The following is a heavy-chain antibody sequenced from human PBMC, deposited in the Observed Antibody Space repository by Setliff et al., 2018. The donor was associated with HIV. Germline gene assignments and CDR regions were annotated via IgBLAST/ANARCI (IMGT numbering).Heavy chain of an antibody. D-gene: IGHD3-16*01. J-gene: IGHJ4*02. Sequence: GGSLRLSCAASGFTFTSYWMIWVRQAPGKGLEWVANINQDGNEKNYVDSVKGRFTISRDNTKSSLYLQMDSLRAEDTTVYYCAAVPWGHSSLIIDHWGQGTPVTVSS. CDR1: GFTFTSYW. CDR2: INQDGNEK. V-gene: IGHV3-7*01. CDR3: AAVPWGHSSLIIDH.